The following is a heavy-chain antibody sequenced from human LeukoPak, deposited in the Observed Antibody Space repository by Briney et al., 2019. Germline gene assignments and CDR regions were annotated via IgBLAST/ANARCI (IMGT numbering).Heavy chain of an antibody. D-gene: IGHD3-9*01. CDR3: AKDRAYYDILTGGLDY. Sequence: PGGSLRLSCAASGFTFSSYWMSWVRQAPGKGLEWVANIKQDGSEKYYVDSVKGRFTISRDNAKNTLYLQMNSLRAEDTAVYYCAKDRAYYDILTGGLDYWGQGTLVTVSS. CDR1: GFTFSSYW. V-gene: IGHV3-7*01. J-gene: IGHJ4*02. CDR2: IKQDGSEK.